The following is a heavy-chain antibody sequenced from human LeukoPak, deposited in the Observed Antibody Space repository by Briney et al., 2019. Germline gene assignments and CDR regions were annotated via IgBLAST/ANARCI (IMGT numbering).Heavy chain of an antibody. CDR3: ARSLGQYTYGLLGY. CDR1: GGSISNYY. J-gene: IGHJ4*02. Sequence: SETLSLTCTVSGGSISNYYWKWIRQPPGKGLEWIGSIYYSGSTNYNPSLKSRVTISVDTSKNQFSLKLSSVTAADTAVYYCARSLGQYTYGLLGYWGQGTLVTVSS. CDR2: IYYSGST. V-gene: IGHV4-59*01. D-gene: IGHD5-18*01.